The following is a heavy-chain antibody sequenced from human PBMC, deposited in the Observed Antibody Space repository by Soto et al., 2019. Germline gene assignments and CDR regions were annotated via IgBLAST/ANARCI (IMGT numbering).Heavy chain of an antibody. CDR3: ASKVAAF. D-gene: IGHD6-25*01. CDR1: GFIFSTYW. Sequence: ESGGGLVQPGGALRVSCVGSGFIFSTYWMTWFRQAPGKGREWVANIKQDGSETYYLDSVNGRFTISRDNAKSILYLEMNSQRVEDTAVYYCASKVAAFWGQETKVTVSS. V-gene: IGHV3-7*05. CDR2: IKQDGSET. J-gene: IGHJ4*02.